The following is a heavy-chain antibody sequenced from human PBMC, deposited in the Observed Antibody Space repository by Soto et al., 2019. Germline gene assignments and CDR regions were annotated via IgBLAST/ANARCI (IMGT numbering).Heavy chain of an antibody. CDR2: ISGSGGST. CDR3: ARPRSPYCTSGVCYNRGEPFYY. CDR1: GFTFSSYA. Sequence: EVQLLESGGGLVQPGGSLRLSCAASGFTFSSYAMSWVRQAPGKGLEWVSRISGSGGSTYYADSVKGRFTISRDNSKNTLYLSMYSLRDEDTALYYCARPRSPYCTSGVCYNRGEPFYYWGQGTLVTVSS. J-gene: IGHJ4*02. V-gene: IGHV3-23*01. D-gene: IGHD2-8*01.